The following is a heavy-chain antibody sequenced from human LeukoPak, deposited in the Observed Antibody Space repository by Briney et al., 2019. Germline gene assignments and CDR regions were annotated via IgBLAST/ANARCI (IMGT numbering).Heavy chain of an antibody. CDR3: GRGDGIVVVPAAIGPLNYYYYMDV. CDR1: GGSISSYY. V-gene: IGHV4-59*01. D-gene: IGHD2-2*02. CDR2: IYYSGST. J-gene: IGHJ6*03. Sequence: PSETLSLTCTVSGGSISSYYWSWIRQPPGKGLEWIGYIYYSGSTNYNPSLKSRVTISVDTSKNQFSLKLSSVTAADTAVYYCGRGDGIVVVPAAIGPLNYYYYMDVWGKGTTVTVSS.